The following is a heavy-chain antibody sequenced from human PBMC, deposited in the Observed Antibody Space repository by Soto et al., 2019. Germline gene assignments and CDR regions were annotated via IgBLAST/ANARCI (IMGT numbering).Heavy chain of an antibody. CDR2: IYYSGST. Sequence: SETLSLTCTVSGGSISSGGYYWSWIRQHPGKGLEWIGYIYYSGSTYYNPSLKSRVTISVDTSKNQFSLKLSSVTAADTAVYYCARIGYYYYVMDVWGQGTKVTVSS. CDR1: GGSISSGGYY. CDR3: ARIGYYYYVMDV. J-gene: IGHJ6*02. V-gene: IGHV4-31*03.